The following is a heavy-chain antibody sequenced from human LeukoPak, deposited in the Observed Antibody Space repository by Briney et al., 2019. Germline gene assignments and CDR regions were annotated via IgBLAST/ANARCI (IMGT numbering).Heavy chain of an antibody. J-gene: IGHJ4*02. V-gene: IGHV1-18*01. CDR3: ARDEMDSLDY. CDR1: GYTFTTYG. Sequence: ASVKVSCKASGYTFTTYGISWVRQAPGQGLEWMGWVSAYNGNTNYAQKLQGRVTMTTDTSANTAYMELGSLRSEDTAVYYCARDEMDSLDYWGQGTLVTVSS. D-gene: IGHD5-24*01. CDR2: VSAYNGNT.